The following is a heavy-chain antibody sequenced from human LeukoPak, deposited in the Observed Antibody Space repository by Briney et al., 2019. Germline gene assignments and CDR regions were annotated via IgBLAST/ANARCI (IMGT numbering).Heavy chain of an antibody. Sequence: SQTLSLTCTVSGGSISSGSYYWSWIRQPAGKGLEWIGRIYTSGSTNYNPSLKSRVTISVDTSKNQFSLKLSSVTAADTAVYYCVTQHHDYFDYWGQGTLVTVSS. D-gene: IGHD1-14*01. J-gene: IGHJ4*02. CDR2: IYTSGST. CDR1: GGSISSGSYY. CDR3: VTQHHDYFDY. V-gene: IGHV4-61*02.